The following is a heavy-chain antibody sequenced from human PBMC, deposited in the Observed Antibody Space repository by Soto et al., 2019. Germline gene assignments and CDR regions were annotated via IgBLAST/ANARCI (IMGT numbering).Heavy chain of an antibody. J-gene: IGHJ4*01. CDR1: GFTVSTSQ. V-gene: IGHV3-53*01. Sequence: GGSLRLSCAASGFTVSTSQMTWVRQAPGKGLEWVSVIFIGGTTQYAESVKGRFTISRDKSENTVVLQMNSVRAEDTAVYYCARFGAAAAHDDNWGRGVLVTVS. CDR2: IFIGGTT. CDR3: ARFGAAAAHDDN. D-gene: IGHD6-13*01.